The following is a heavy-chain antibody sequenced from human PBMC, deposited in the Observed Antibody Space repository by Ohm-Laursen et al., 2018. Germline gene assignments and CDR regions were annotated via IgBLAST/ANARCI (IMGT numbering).Heavy chain of an antibody. Sequence: PSETLSLTCTVSDDSISNYYWSWIRQPPGKGLEWIGHIYYSGSTSYNPSLKSRVTISIDTSKNQFSLKLSSVTAADTAVYYCARQEGYCSSTSCYEVWFDPWGQGTLVTVSS. CDR2: IYYSGST. J-gene: IGHJ5*02. D-gene: IGHD2-2*01. V-gene: IGHV4-59*08. CDR3: ARQEGYCSSTSCYEVWFDP. CDR1: DDSISNYY.